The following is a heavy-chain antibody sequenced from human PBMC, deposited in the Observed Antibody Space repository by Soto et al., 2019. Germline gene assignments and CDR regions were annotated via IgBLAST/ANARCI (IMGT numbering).Heavy chain of an antibody. J-gene: IGHJ4*02. CDR2: MNPEGTFQ. CDR3: VTESRDTDWFW. Sequence: DVQLVESGGDLVRPGGSLKLSCGASEFTFSQYWMAWVRQAPGRGLEWVAKMNPEGTFQEYVDSVKGRFTISRDNAKNSLYLQMRSMRAEDTAVYFCVTESRDTDWFWWGLGTLVTVSS. CDR1: EFTFSQYW. V-gene: IGHV3-7*01. D-gene: IGHD3-9*01.